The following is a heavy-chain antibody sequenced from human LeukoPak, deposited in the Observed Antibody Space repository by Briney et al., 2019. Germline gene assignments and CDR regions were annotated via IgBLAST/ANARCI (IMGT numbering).Heavy chain of an antibody. V-gene: IGHV3-49*03. CDR2: IRSKAYGGTT. D-gene: IGHD6-13*01. Sequence: GGSLRLSCTASGFTFGDYAMSWFRQAPGKGLEWVTFIRSKAYGGTTEYAASVKGRFTISRDDSKRIAYLQMSSLRAEDTAQYYCAKQAGITAAGSSHFDYWGQGTLVTVSS. CDR1: GFTFGDYA. CDR3: AKQAGITAAGSSHFDY. J-gene: IGHJ4*02.